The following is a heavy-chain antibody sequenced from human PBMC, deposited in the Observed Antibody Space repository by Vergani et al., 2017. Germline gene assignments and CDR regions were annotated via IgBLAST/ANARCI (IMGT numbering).Heavy chain of an antibody. CDR2: ISGSGGST. V-gene: IGHV3-23*01. Sequence: EVQLLESGGGLVQPGGSLRLSCAASGFTFSSYAMSWVRQAPGKGLEWVSAISGSGGSTYYADSVKGRFTISRDNAKNSLYLQMNSLRAEDTAVYYCARDLGDYGDYVDYWGQGTLVTVSS. D-gene: IGHD4-17*01. J-gene: IGHJ4*02. CDR1: GFTFSSYA. CDR3: ARDLGDYGDYVDY.